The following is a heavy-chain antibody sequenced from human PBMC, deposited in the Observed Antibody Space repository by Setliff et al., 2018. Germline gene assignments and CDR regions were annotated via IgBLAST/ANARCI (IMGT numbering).Heavy chain of an antibody. CDR2: ISSISNYI. CDR1: GLPFSNSN. CDR3: ARSPANGGHDAFDI. V-gene: IGHV3-21*03. Sequence: PGGSLRLSCVASGLPFSNSNMNWVRQAPGEGLEWVSSISSISNYIYYADSVKGRFTISRDNAKNSLYLQMNSLRAEDTAVFYCARSPANGGHDAFDIWGQGTMVTVSS. J-gene: IGHJ3*02. D-gene: IGHD6-25*01.